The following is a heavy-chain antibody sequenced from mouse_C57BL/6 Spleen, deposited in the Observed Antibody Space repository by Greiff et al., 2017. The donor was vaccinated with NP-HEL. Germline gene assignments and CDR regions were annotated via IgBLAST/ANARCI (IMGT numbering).Heavy chain of an antibody. CDR2: IYPSDSET. CDR3: ARVDYGRNY. D-gene: IGHD1-1*02. Sequence: QVQLKQPGAELVRPGSSVKLSCKASGYTFTSYWMDWVKQRPGQGLEWIGNIYPSDSETHYNQKFKDKATLTVDKSSSTAYMQLSSLTSEDSAVYYCARVDYGRNYWGQGTTLTVSS. CDR1: GYTFTSYW. J-gene: IGHJ2*01. V-gene: IGHV1-61*01.